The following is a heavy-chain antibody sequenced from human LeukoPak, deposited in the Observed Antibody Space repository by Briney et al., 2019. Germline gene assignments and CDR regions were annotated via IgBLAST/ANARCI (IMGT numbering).Heavy chain of an antibody. Sequence: SETLSLTCTVSGASISRYCWSWIRQPPGKGLEWIGNIYYSGSTNYNPSLKSRVTISVDTSKDQFSLKLNSVTAADTAVYYCAREISIGAPFDYWGQGTLVTVSS. CDR2: IYYSGST. V-gene: IGHV4-59*01. D-gene: IGHD4-17*01. CDR1: GASISRYC. J-gene: IGHJ4*02. CDR3: AREISIGAPFDY.